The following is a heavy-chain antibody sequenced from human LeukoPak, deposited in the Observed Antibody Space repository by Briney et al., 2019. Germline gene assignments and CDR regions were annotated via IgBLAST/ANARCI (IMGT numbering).Heavy chain of an antibody. CDR3: ARDTSDRYDFWSGFNWFDP. J-gene: IGHJ5*02. V-gene: IGHV3-11*04. CDR1: GFTFSDYY. Sequence: GGSLRLSCAASGFTFSDYYMSWIRQAPGKGLEWVSYISSSGSTIYYADSVKGRFTISRDNAKNSLYLQMNSLRAEDTAVYYCARDTSDRYDFWSGFNWFDPWGQGTLVTVSS. D-gene: IGHD3-3*01. CDR2: ISSSGSTI.